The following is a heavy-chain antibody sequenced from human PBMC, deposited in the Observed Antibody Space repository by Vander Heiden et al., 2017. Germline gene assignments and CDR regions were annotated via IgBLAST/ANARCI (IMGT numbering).Heavy chain of an antibody. V-gene: IGHV4-39*01. D-gene: IGHD3-10*01. CDR1: AGNIDRSMTY. J-gene: IGHJ3*01. CDR2: MYHTRRA. Sequence: QLQLQDSVPVRLKPWETRSLGCTVSAGNIDRSMTYWGGTRQPPAKPLEWFVTMYHTRRAFYQHSLTRRVTISVDTSNNQFSRKLTSVTAAETAVYYCARVAKSSGSLVRDDSFDFWGQGTVVTVYS. CDR3: ARVAKSSGSLVRDDSFDF.